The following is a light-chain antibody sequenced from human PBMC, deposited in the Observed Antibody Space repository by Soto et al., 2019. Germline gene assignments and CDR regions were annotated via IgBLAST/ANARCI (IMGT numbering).Light chain of an antibody. V-gene: IGLV4-69*01. CDR1: SGHSSNN. J-gene: IGLJ2*01. CDR3: QTWGTGIVV. CDR2: LNSDGTY. Sequence: VVTQSPSASASLGASVKLTCSLSSGHSSNNIAWHQQQPEKGPRYLMNLNSDGTYSKGDGIPDRFSASSSGAERYLTISSLQSEDEADYYCQTWGTGIVVFGGGTQLTVL.